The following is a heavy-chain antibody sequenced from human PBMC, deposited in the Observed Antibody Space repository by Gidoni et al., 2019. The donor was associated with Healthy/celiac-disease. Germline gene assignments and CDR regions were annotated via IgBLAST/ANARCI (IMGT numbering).Heavy chain of an antibody. J-gene: IGHJ4*02. CDR2: IYYSGST. Sequence: QVQLQESGPGLVKPSETLSLTCTVSGGSISSYYWSWIRQPPGKGLEWIGYIYYSGSTNYNPSLKSRVTISVDTSKNQFSLKLSSVTAADTAVYYCARIALLYYFDYWGQGTLVTVSS. CDR1: GGSISSYY. V-gene: IGHV4-59*08. CDR3: ARIALLYYFDY.